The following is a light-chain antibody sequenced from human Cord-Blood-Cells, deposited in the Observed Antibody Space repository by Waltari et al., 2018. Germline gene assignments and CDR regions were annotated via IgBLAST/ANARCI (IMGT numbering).Light chain of an antibody. CDR3: QQSYSTRWT. J-gene: IGKJ1*01. CDR1: QSISSY. Sequence: DIQMTQSPSSLSASVGDRVTITCRASQSISSYLNWYQQKPVKAPKLLIYAASSLQSGVPSRFSGSGSGTDFTLTISSLQPEDFATYYCQQSYSTRWTFGPGTKVEIK. V-gene: IGKV1-39*01. CDR2: AAS.